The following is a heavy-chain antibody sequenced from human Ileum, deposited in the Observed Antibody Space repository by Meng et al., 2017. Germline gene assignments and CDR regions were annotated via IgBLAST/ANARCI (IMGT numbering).Heavy chain of an antibody. Sequence: QVHVVQSGAEVKKPGASVKVSCKPSGYSFTGYYMHWVRQAPGQGLEWMGWINSNSGGTNYAQKFKGRVTLTRDISTVYMELSSLRSDDTAVYYCASRNYNYDDYFEYWGQGTLVTVSS. CDR3: ASRNYNYDDYFEY. V-gene: IGHV1-2*02. CDR1: GYSFTGYY. D-gene: IGHD1-7*01. J-gene: IGHJ4*02. CDR2: INSNSGGT.